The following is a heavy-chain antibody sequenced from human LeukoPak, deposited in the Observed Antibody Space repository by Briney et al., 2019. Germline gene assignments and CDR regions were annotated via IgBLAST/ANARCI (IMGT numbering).Heavy chain of an antibody. J-gene: IGHJ5*02. CDR2: ISNSGSTI. V-gene: IGHV3-11*04. CDR3: ASGGLRYFSRFDP. Sequence: AGGSLRLSCAASGFTFSDYYMSWIRQAPGKGLEWVSYISNSGSTIYYADSVKGRFFISRDNAKNSLYLQMNSLRAEDTAVYYCASGGLRYFSRFDPWGQGTLVTVSS. CDR1: GFTFSDYY. D-gene: IGHD3-9*01.